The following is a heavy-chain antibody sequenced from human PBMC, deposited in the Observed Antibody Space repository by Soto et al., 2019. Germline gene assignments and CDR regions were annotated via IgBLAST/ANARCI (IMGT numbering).Heavy chain of an antibody. CDR1: GHSISSGFYY. V-gene: IGHV4-38-2*01. J-gene: IGHJ4*02. D-gene: IGHD5-18*01. Sequence: PSETLSLTCAVSGHSISSGFYYWGWVRQPPGKGLEWIGSIYHTESTYYNPSLKSRVTMSVDTSKNQLSLKLSSMTAADPAVYFCASYGYSYSARFFDYWGQGTRVTVSS. CDR3: ASYGYSYSARFFDY. CDR2: IYHTEST.